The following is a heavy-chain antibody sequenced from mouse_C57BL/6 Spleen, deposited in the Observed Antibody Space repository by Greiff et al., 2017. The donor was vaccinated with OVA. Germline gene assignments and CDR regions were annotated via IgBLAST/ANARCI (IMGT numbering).Heavy chain of an antibody. CDR2: IYPRSGNT. V-gene: IGHV1-81*01. D-gene: IGHD1-1*01. CDR3: ARSGVVATENFDV. CDR1: GYTFTSYG. Sequence: VKLQESGAELARPGASVKLSCKASGYTFTSYGISWVKQRTGQGLEWIGEIYPRSGNTYYNEKFKGKATLTADKSSSTAYMELRSLTSEDSAVYFCARSGVVATENFDVWGTGTTVTVSS. J-gene: IGHJ1*03.